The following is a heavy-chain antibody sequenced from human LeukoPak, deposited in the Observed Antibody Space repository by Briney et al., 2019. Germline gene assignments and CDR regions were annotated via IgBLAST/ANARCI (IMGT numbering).Heavy chain of an antibody. V-gene: IGHV1-46*01. CDR1: GYTFTGYY. CDR3: ARAVLEGYFDY. Sequence: ASVKVSCKASGYTFTGYYMHWVRQAPGQGLEWMGIINPSGGSTSYAQKFQGRVTMTRDTSTSTVYMELSSLRSEDTAVYYCARAVLEGYFDYWGQGTLVTVSS. J-gene: IGHJ4*02. CDR2: INPSGGST. D-gene: IGHD1-1*01.